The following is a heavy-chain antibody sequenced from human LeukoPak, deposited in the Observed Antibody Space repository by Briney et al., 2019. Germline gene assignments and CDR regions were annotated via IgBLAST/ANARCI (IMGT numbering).Heavy chain of an antibody. Sequence: GGSLRLSCAASGFTFSSYSMNWVRQAPGKGLEWVSYISSSSTIYYADSVKGRFTISRDNAKNSLYLQMNSLRDEDTAVYYCATVWLARYCSGGSCYYYYYGMDVWGQGTTVTVSS. V-gene: IGHV3-48*02. J-gene: IGHJ6*02. CDR3: ATVWLARYCSGGSCYYYYYGMDV. D-gene: IGHD2-15*01. CDR2: ISSSSTI. CDR1: GFTFSSYS.